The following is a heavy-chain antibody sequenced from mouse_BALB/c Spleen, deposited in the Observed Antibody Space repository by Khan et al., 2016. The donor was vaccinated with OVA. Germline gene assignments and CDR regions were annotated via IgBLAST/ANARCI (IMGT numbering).Heavy chain of an antibody. D-gene: IGHD2-1*01. CDR2: IDPPNDDS. J-gene: IGHJ3*01. V-gene: IGHV14-3*02. CDR3: DTLYGNPFAY. CDR1: GFTIKDTY. Sequence: VQLKESGAELVKPGASVKLSCSASGFTIKDTYIHWVKQRPEQGLEWIGRIDPPNDDSKYGPKFQDKATLTADTSSNTAYLQLSSLTSEDTAVYYCDTLYGNPFAYWGQGTLVSVSA.